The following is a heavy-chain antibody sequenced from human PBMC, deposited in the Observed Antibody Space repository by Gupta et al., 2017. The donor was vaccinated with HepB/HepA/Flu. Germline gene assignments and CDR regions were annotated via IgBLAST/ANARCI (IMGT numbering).Heavy chain of an antibody. J-gene: IGHJ5*02. CDR1: GLNFGEYA. Sequence: EVHLVESGGGLVEPGRSLRLSCAASGLNFGEYAMSWFRQAPGKGLAWVGLIRSPTYGGSTQYAASVRDRFFISRDDSKSIIHLQMDSLKSEDTAMYFCAREAGYGFVDPWGQGTLVSVSS. CDR3: AREAGYGFVDP. CDR2: IRSPTYGGST. V-gene: IGHV3-49*03. D-gene: IGHD3-10*01.